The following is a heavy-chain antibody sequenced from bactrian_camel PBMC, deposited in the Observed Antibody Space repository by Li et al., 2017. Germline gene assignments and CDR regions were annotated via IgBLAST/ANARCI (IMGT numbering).Heavy chain of an antibody. CDR2: IRDPDGST. D-gene: IGHD2*01. CDR3: AKEATLGRSSCDFGD. V-gene: IGHV3S1*01. CDR1: GFTFSTYW. J-gene: IGHJ6*01. Sequence: HVQLVESGGGLVQPGGSLRLSCAASGFTFSTYWMFWVRQAPGKGLEWVSHIRDPDGSTHYADSVKGRFTISRDNAKNTLYLQLNSAKTEDAAMYYCAKEATLGRSSCDFGDWGQGTQVTVS.